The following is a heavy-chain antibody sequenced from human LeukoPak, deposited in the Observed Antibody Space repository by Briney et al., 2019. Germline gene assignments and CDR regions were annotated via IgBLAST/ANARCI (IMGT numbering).Heavy chain of an antibody. CDR2: INPSGGST. CDR3: ASRTIGYCSSTSCSDAFDI. Sequence: ASVKVSCKASGYTFTSYYMHWVRQAPGQGLEWMGIINPSGGSTSYAQKFQGRVTMTRDTSTSTVYMELSSLRSEDTAVYYCASRTIGYCSSTSCSDAFDIWGQGTMVTVSS. CDR1: GYTFTSYY. J-gene: IGHJ3*02. D-gene: IGHD2-2*01. V-gene: IGHV1-46*01.